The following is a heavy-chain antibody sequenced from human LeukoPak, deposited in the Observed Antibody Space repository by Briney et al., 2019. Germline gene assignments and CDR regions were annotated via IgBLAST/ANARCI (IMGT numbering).Heavy chain of an antibody. V-gene: IGHV3-7*01. Sequence: GGSLRLSCAASGFTFSNAWMSWVRQAPGKGLEWVANMDQDGSDKNYVGSVTGRFTISRDDAKNSLYLQMNSLRAEDTAVYYCARIEAFCGSGGCYEGFDSWGQGTLVTVSS. D-gene: IGHD2-21*01. CDR3: ARIEAFCGSGGCYEGFDS. CDR2: MDQDGSDK. J-gene: IGHJ5*01. CDR1: GFTFSNAW.